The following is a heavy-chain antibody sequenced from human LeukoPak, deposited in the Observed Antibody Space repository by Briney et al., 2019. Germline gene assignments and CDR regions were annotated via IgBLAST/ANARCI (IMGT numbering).Heavy chain of an antibody. CDR1: GGSISSFY. D-gene: IGHD2-15*01. CDR3: ARHPFATPFDR. Sequence: SETLSLTCAVSGGSISSFYWSWIRQPPGKGLEWIGYVFYTGDTNSNPSLKSRVTMSLDTSKNQFSLRLTSVTAADTAVYYCARHPFATPFDRWGRGTLVTVSS. CDR2: VFYTGDT. J-gene: IGHJ5*02. V-gene: IGHV4-59*08.